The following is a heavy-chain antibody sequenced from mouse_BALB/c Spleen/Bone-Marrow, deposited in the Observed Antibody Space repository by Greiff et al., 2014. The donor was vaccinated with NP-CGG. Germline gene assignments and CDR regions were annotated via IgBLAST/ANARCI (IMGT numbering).Heavy chain of an antibody. CDR2: INSDGGIT. CDR1: EYEFPSHD. V-gene: IGHV5-2*01. CDR3: ARHGFYYAMDY. J-gene: IGHJ4*01. Sequence: EVQVVESGGGLVQPGESLKLSCESYEYEFPSHDMSWVRKTPEKRLELVAAINSDGGITNYPDTMERRFTISRDNTKKTLYLQMSSLRSEDTALYYCARHGFYYAMDYWGQGTSVTVSS.